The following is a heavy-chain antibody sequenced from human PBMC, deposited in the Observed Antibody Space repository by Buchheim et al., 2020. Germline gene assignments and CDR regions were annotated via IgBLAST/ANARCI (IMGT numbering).Heavy chain of an antibody. Sequence: EVQLVESGGGLVQPGGSLRLSCAASGFTFSSYWMSWVRQAPGKGLEWVANIKQDGSEKYYVDSVKGRFTISRDNAKKPLYLQMNSLRAEDTAVYYCARARPDSRYYYVAYFQHWGQGTL. J-gene: IGHJ1*01. V-gene: IGHV3-7*01. CDR3: ARARPDSRYYYVAYFQH. CDR2: IKQDGSEK. CDR1: GFTFSSYW. D-gene: IGHD3-22*01.